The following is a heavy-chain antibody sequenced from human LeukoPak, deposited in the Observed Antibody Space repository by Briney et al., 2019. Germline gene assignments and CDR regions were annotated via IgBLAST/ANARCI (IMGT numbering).Heavy chain of an antibody. D-gene: IGHD2-15*01. J-gene: IGHJ5*02. CDR3: ARDHVAGGFDP. V-gene: IGHV1-46*01. Sequence: ASVNVSCKASGYTFTSYYMHWVRQAPGQGLEWMGIINPSGGSTSYAQKFQGRVTMTRDTSTSTVYMELSSLRSEDTAVYYCARDHVAGGFDPWGQGTLVTVSS. CDR1: GYTFTSYY. CDR2: INPSGGST.